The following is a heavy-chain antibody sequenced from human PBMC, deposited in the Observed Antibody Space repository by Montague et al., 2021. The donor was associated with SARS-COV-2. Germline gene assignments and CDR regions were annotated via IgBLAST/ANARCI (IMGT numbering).Heavy chain of an antibody. V-gene: IGHV4-39*02. CDR3: ARGRSGFFNPLDY. CDR1: DDSITSSTYY. CDR2: FYYTGST. D-gene: IGHD3-3*01. Sequence: SETLSLTCAVSDDSITSSTYYWAWIRQPPGMGLEWIGSFYYTGSTYYNPSLKSRVTMSVDTSKKHFSLNLNSVTAADTAVYYCARGRSGFFNPLDYWGQGTLVTVSS. J-gene: IGHJ4*02.